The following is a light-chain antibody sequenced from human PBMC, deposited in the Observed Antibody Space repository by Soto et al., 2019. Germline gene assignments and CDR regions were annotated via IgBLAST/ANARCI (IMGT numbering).Light chain of an antibody. J-gene: IGKJ1*01. CDR3: QQYKSYLRT. V-gene: IGKV1-5*01. Sequence: DIQMTQSPSTLSASVGDRVTITCRASQTISSWLAWYQQKPGKAPKLLIYAASTLESGVSSRFSGRGSGTEFTLTINSLLPEDFATYYCQQYKSYLRTFGQGTKVEIK. CDR2: AAS. CDR1: QTISSW.